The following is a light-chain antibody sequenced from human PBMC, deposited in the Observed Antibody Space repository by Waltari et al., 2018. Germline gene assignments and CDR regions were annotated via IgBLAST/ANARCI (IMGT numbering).Light chain of an antibody. CDR2: GAS. Sequence: EIVLTQSPGTLSLSPGERATLSCRASQSVTSSFLAWYQQKPGQAPRLLIYGASTRATGTPDRFSGSGSGTDFTLTISRLEPEDFAVYYCQQYGSSPRTFGHGTKVEIK. CDR3: QQYGSSPRT. CDR1: QSVTSSF. J-gene: IGKJ1*01. V-gene: IGKV3-20*01.